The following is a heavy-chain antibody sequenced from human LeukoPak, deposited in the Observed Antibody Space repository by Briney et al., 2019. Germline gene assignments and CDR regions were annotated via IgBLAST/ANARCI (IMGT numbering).Heavy chain of an antibody. CDR3: AKRKPYYFEH. D-gene: IGHD1-14*01. CDR2: IASGT. Sequence: GSLRLSCAATGFTFSNSALSWVRQAPGKGLEWVSAIASGTYYADSVKGRFTISTDSSKNMLYLQMNSLRAEDTAVYYCAKRKPYYFEHWGQGTLVTVSS. J-gene: IGHJ4*02. V-gene: IGHV3-23*01. CDR1: GFTFSNSA.